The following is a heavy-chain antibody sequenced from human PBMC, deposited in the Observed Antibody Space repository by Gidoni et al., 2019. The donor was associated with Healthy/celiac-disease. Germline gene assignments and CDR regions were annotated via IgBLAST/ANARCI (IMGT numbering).Heavy chain of an antibody. D-gene: IGHD3-9*01. J-gene: IGHJ4*02. CDR2: IKSKTVGWTT. Sequence: EVHLVESGGGLVKPWGSLTLSCAASVFTFSNAWMNWVRQAPGKGLEWVGRIKSKTVGWTTDYAATVKGRFTISRDDAKNTLYLKMNSMKNEDTAVYYCTTGAVVRNFDWTNFDYWGQGTLVTVSS. V-gene: IGHV3-15*07. CDR1: VFTFSNAW. CDR3: TTGAVVRNFDWTNFDY.